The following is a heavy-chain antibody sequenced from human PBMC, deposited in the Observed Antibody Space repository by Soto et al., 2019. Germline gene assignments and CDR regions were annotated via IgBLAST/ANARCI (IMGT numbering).Heavy chain of an antibody. V-gene: IGHV1-69*01. CDR1: GGTFSTFA. Sequence: QVQLVQSGAEVKRPGSSVKVSCRASGGTFSTFAITWVRQAPGQGLEWMGGIIPVFATANYAQKFQGRVTITAEDSTTTAYMEMGSLRSEDTAVYYCARETYAYGGHVDWDYGMDVWGQGTTVTVSS. CDR2: IIPVFATA. D-gene: IGHD4-17*01. CDR3: ARETYAYGGHVDWDYGMDV. J-gene: IGHJ6*02.